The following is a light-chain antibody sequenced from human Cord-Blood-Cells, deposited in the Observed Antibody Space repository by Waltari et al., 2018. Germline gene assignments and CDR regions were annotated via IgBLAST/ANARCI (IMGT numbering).Light chain of an antibody. Sequence: IVLTQSPATLSLSPGERATLSCRASQSVSSYLAWYQQKPGQAPRLLIYDASNSATGIPARFSGSGSGTDFTLTISSLEPEDFAVYYCQQRSNWPRITFGPGTKVDIK. CDR3: QQRSNWPRIT. J-gene: IGKJ3*01. CDR2: DAS. CDR1: QSVSSY. V-gene: IGKV3-11*01.